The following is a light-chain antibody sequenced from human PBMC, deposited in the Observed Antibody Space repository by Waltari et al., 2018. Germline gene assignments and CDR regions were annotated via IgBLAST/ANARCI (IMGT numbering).Light chain of an antibody. V-gene: IGKV3-15*01. CDR2: DAS. Sequence: EIVMAQSPATLSVSPGERATLSCRASQSVSSNLAWYQQRPGQAPRLLIYDASTRATGIPARFSGSGSGTEFTLSISNMQSEDFAVYYCQHYNNWPPWTFGQGTKVEIK. CDR1: QSVSSN. CDR3: QHYNNWPPWT. J-gene: IGKJ1*01.